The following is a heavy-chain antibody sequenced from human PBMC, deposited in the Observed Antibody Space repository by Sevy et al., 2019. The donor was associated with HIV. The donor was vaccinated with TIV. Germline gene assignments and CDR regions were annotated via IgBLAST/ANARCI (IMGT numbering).Heavy chain of an antibody. CDR3: ARDLPIAARPGYFDY. CDR1: GYSISSGYY. V-gene: IGHV4-38-2*02. D-gene: IGHD6-6*01. Sequence: SETLSLTCAVSGYSISSGYYWGWIRQPPGKGLEWIGSIYHSGSTYYNPSLKSRVAISVDTSKNQFSLKLSSVTAADTAVYCCARDLPIAARPGYFDYWGQGTLVTVSS. CDR2: IYHSGST. J-gene: IGHJ4*02.